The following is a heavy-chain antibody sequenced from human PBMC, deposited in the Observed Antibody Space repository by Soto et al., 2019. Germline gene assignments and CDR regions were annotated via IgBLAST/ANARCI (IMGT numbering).Heavy chain of an antibody. V-gene: IGHV4-59*01. Sequence: SETLSLTCTVSGGSISSYYWSWIRQPPGKGLEWIGYIYYSGSTNYNPSLKSRVTISVDTSKNQFSLKLNSVTAADTAVYYCARDLGYDFWSGYSPTPYYMDVWGKGTTVTVSS. D-gene: IGHD3-3*01. J-gene: IGHJ6*03. CDR1: GGSISSYY. CDR2: IYYSGST. CDR3: ARDLGYDFWSGYSPTPYYMDV.